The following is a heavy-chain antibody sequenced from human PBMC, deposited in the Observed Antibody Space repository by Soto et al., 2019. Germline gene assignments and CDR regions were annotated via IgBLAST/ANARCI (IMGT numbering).Heavy chain of an antibody. Sequence: SETLSLTCTVSGGSISSSSYYWGWIRQPPGKGLEWIGSIYYSGSTYYNPSLKSRVTISVDTSKNQFSLKLSSVTAADTAVYYCARDEPLYDSSGYSAFDIWGQGTMVTVSS. CDR1: GGSISSSSYY. CDR3: ARDEPLYDSSGYSAFDI. J-gene: IGHJ3*02. D-gene: IGHD3-22*01. CDR2: IYYSGST. V-gene: IGHV4-39*07.